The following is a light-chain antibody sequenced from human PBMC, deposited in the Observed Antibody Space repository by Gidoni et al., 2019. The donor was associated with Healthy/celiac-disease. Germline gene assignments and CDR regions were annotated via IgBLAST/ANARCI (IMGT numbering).Light chain of an antibody. CDR2: YDS. J-gene: IGLJ1*01. CDR1: NIGSKS. V-gene: IGLV3-21*04. Sequence: SYVLTQPPPDPVAPGKTPRITCGGNNIGSKSVHWYQQKPGQAPVLVIYYDSDRPSGIPERFSGSNSGNTATLTISRVEAGDEADYYCQVWDSSSDQYVFGTGTKVTVL. CDR3: QVWDSSSDQYV.